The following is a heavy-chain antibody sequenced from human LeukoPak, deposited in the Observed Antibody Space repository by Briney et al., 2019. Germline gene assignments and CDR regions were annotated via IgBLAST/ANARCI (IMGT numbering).Heavy chain of an antibody. CDR2: ISADNGDT. D-gene: IGHD4-17*01. CDR1: GYTFSIYA. J-gene: IGHJ4*02. CDR3: ARCGATVTMFFDY. V-gene: IGHV1-18*01. Sequence: ASVEVSCKASGYTFSIYAITWVRQAPGQGLEWMGFISADNGDTNYAQKFQGRVTMTTDTYTNTAYMELRSLRPDDTAVYYCARCGATVTMFFDYWGQGTLVTVSS.